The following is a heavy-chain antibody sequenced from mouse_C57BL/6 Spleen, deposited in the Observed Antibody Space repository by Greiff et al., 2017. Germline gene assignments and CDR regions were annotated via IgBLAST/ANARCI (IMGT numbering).Heavy chain of an antibody. CDR1: GFSLTSYG. V-gene: IGHV2-2*01. CDR2: IWSGGSK. J-gene: IGHJ2*01. CDR3: ARGGMGYFDY. D-gene: IGHD2-3*01. Sequence: VKVVESGPGLVQPSQSLSITCTVSGFSLTSYGVHWVRQSPGKGLEWLGVIWSGGSKVYNAAFISSLSISKDDSKSQVFFKMNSLQADDTAIYYCARGGMGYFDYWGQGTTLTVSS.